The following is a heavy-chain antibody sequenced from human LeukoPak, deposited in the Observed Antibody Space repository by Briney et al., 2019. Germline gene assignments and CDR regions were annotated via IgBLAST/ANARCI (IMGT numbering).Heavy chain of an antibody. J-gene: IGHJ3*02. V-gene: IGHV3-7*04. CDR2: IKQDGSEK. CDR3: AKERYCTISTCYTGSAFDI. D-gene: IGHD2-2*02. CDR1: GFTFSTYW. Sequence: SGGSLRLSCAASGFTFSTYWMTWVRQAPGKGPEWVASIKQDGSEKYYVDSVKGRFTISRDNAKNSLYLEMNTLRDEDTAVYYCAKERYCTISTCYTGSAFDIWGQGTMVTVSS.